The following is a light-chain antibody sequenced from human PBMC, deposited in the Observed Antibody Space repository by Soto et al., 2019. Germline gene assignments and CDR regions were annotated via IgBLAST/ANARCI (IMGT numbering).Light chain of an antibody. J-gene: IGKJ1*01. CDR1: QSVSSSF. V-gene: IGKV3-20*01. CDR2: GAS. CDR3: QQYGSSPWT. Sequence: EIVLTQYPGTLSLSPGERATLSCRASQSVSSSFLAWYQQKPGQAPRLLIYGASSRATGIPDRFSGSGSGTDFTLTISGLEPEDFAVYYCQQYGSSPWTFGQGTKVEIK.